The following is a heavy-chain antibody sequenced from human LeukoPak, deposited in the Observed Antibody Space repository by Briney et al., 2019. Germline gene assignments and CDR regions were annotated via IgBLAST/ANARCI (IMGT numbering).Heavy chain of an antibody. Sequence: ASVKVSCKASGYTFTSYGISWVRQAPGQGLEWMAWISAYNGNTNYAQKLQGRVTMTTDTSTSTAYMELRSLRSDGTAVYYCARDLVELDSSGYHLDAFDIWGQGTMVTVSS. CDR2: ISAYNGNT. J-gene: IGHJ3*02. V-gene: IGHV1-18*01. D-gene: IGHD3-22*01. CDR1: GYTFTSYG. CDR3: ARDLVELDSSGYHLDAFDI.